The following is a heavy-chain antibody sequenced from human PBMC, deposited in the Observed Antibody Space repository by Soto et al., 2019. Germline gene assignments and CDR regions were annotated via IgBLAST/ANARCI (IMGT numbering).Heavy chain of an antibody. V-gene: IGHV3-33*01. CDR2: IWYDGSNK. CDR1: GFTFSSYG. J-gene: IGHJ4*02. CDR3: ARDPTEYGDYGADY. Sequence: GGSLRLSCAASGFTFSSYGMHWVRQAPGKGLEWVAVIWYDGSNKYYADSVKGRFTISRDNSKNTLYLQMNSLRAEDTAVYYCARDPTEYGDYGADYWGQGTLVTVSS. D-gene: IGHD4-17*01.